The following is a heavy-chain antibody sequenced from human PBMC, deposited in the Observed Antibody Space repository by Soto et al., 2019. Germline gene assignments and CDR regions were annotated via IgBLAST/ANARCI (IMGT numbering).Heavy chain of an antibody. J-gene: IGHJ4*02. D-gene: IGHD3-22*01. CDR1: GGTFSSYA. V-gene: IGHV1-8*02. CDR2: MNPNSGNT. Sequence: GASVKVSCKASGGTFSSYAINWVRQATGQGFEWMGWMNPNSGNTGYAQKFQGRVTMTRDTSITTAYMELSSLRSEDTAVYYCAREIRYYYDSSGELDYWGQGTLVNGS. CDR3: AREIRYYYDSSGELDY.